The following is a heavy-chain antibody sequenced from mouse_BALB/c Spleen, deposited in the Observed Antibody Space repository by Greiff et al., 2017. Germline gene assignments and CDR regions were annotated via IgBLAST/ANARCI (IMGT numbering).Heavy chain of an antibody. D-gene: IGHD1-1*01. CDR3: ARATTVVAYYAMDY. CDR1: GYTFSSYW. J-gene: IGHJ4*01. Sequence: QVQLQQSGAELMKPGASVKISCKATGYTFSSYWIEWVKQRPGHGLEWIGEILPGSGSTNYNEKFKGKATFTADTSSNTAYMQLSSLTSEDSAVYYCARATTVVAYYAMDYWGQGTSVTVSS. V-gene: IGHV1-9*01. CDR2: ILPGSGST.